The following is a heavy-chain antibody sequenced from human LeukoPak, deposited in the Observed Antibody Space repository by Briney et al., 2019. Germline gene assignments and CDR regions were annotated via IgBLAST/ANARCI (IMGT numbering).Heavy chain of an antibody. J-gene: IGHJ6*02. CDR2: IYYSGST. Sequence: SETLSLTCAVSGGSISSGDYYWSWLRQPPGTGLEWIGYIYYSGSTYYNPSLKSRVTISVDTSKNQFSLKLSSVTAADTAVYYCARDRADYYHYGMDVWGQGTTVTVSS. CDR3: ARDRADYYHYGMDV. V-gene: IGHV4-30-4*01. CDR1: GGSISSGDYY. D-gene: IGHD3-10*01.